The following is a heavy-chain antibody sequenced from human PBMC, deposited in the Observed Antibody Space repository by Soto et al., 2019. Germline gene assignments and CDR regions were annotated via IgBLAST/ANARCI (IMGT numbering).Heavy chain of an antibody. CDR3: ASCLGYCSGGSCPPLYYYYGMDV. Sequence: GESLKISCKGSGYSFTSYWIGWVRQMPGKGLEWMGIIYPGDSDTRYSPSFQGQVTISADKSISTAYLQWSSLKASDTATYYCASCLGYCSGGSCPPLYYYYGMDVWGQGTTVTVSS. CDR2: IYPGDSDT. D-gene: IGHD2-15*01. J-gene: IGHJ6*02. V-gene: IGHV5-51*01. CDR1: GYSFTSYW.